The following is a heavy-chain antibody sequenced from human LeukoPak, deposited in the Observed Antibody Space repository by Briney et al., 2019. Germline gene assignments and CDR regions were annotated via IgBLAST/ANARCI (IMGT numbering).Heavy chain of an antibody. Sequence: PSETLSLTCTVSGASFSSGNQYWNWIRQSPGKGLEWIGSIHPSGTLYNNPSLESRVTMSMDTSKNQFSLNLNSVTDADTAVYFCSRGLDSRKLGYWGQGTLVTVSS. D-gene: IGHD3-22*01. V-gene: IGHV4-31*03. CDR1: GASFSSGNQY. CDR2: IHPSGTL. J-gene: IGHJ4*02. CDR3: SRGLDSRKLGY.